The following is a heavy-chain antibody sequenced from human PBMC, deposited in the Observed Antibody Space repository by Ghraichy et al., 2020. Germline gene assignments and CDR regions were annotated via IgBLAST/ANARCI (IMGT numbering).Heavy chain of an antibody. D-gene: IGHD6-13*01. CDR1: GFMFSSYA. J-gene: IGHJ3*02. CDR3: AKRITAASRAFDI. Sequence: GGSLRLSWAASGFMFSSYAMTWVRQAPGKGLEWVSGISTSGGATYHADSVKGRFTISRDNSKNTLYLQMNSLRAEDTAVYHCAKRITAASRAFDIWGQGTMVTVSS. CDR2: ISTSGGAT. V-gene: IGHV3-23*01.